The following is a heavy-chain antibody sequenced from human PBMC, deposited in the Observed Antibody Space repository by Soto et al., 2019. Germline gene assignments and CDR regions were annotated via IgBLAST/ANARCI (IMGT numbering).Heavy chain of an antibody. Sequence: PSETLSLTCNASGASVSSGSHYWSWIRQPPGKGLEWIGHIYFSGSTKYNPSLKSRVTISVDMSKNQFSLRVISVTAADTAVYYCARDRVTPASTFDFWGQGTLVTVSS. CDR3: ARDRVTPASTFDF. J-gene: IGHJ4*02. CDR1: GASVSSGSHY. V-gene: IGHV4-61*01. D-gene: IGHD2-2*01. CDR2: IYFSGST.